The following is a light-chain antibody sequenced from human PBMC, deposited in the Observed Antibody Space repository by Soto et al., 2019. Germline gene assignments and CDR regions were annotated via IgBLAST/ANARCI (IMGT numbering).Light chain of an antibody. V-gene: IGKV3-15*01. Sequence: EILFTQSPGTLSLSPGERATLSCRASQSVSSSYLAWYQHKPGQAPRLLISGASTGATGTPARFSGSGSGTECTLTISSLQSEDCSIYYCQQYHTWPITFGGGTKVDIK. CDR3: QQYHTWPIT. J-gene: IGKJ4*01. CDR2: GAS. CDR1: QSVSSSY.